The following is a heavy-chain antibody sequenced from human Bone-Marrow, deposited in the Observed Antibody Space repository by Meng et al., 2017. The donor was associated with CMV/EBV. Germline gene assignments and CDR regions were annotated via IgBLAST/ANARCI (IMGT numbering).Heavy chain of an antibody. Sequence: SLKISCAASGFTFDDYAMHWVRQAPGKGLEWVSGISWNSGSIGYADSVKGRFTISRDNAKNSLYLQMNSLRAEDTAVYYCARDRLGSTSCDNDYWGQGTLVTVSS. V-gene: IGHV3-9*01. CDR1: GFTFDDYA. J-gene: IGHJ4*02. CDR3: ARDRLGSTSCDNDY. D-gene: IGHD2-2*02. CDR2: ISWNSGSI.